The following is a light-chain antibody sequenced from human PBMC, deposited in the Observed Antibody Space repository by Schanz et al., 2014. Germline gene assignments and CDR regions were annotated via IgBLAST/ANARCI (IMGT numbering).Light chain of an antibody. Sequence: QSVLTQPPSVSAAPGQKVTISCSGSSSNIGNNYVSWYQQLPGTAPKLLIYGDSNRPSGVPDRFSASKSGTSASLAISGLQSQDEADYYCQSYDSSLSGGVFGGGTKLTVL. CDR1: SSNIGNNY. V-gene: IGLV1-40*01. J-gene: IGLJ2*01. CDR3: QSYDSSLSGGV. CDR2: GDS.